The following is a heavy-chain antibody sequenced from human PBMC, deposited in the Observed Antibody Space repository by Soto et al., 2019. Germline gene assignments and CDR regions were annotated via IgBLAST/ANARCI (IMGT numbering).Heavy chain of an antibody. J-gene: IGHJ4*02. CDR3: ANNYDSSGYALEY. Sequence: GGSLRLSCAASGFTFSSYGIHWVRQAPGXGLEXVAXXSXXGXXXXXAXXVKGRFTISRDNSKNTLYRQTNSLRAEETAVYYCANNYDSSGYALEYWGQGTLVTVSS. CDR1: GFTFSSYG. CDR2: XSXXGXXX. D-gene: IGHD3-22*01. V-gene: IGHV3-30*18.